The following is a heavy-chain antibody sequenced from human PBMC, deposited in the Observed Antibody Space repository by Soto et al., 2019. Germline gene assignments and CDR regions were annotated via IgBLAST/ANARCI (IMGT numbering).Heavy chain of an antibody. V-gene: IGHV6-1*01. Sequence: QTLSLTCAISGDSVSSNSAAWNWIRQSPSRGLEWLGRTYYRSKWYNDYAVSVKSRITINPDTSKNQFSLQLNSVTPEDTAVYYCARGGVSIAARPSWFDPWGQGTLVTVSS. CDR1: GDSVSSNSAA. CDR3: ARGGVSIAARPSWFDP. CDR2: TYYRSKWYN. J-gene: IGHJ5*02. D-gene: IGHD6-6*01.